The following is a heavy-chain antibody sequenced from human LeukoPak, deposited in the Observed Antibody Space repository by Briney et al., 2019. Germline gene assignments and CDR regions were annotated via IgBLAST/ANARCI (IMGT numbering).Heavy chain of an antibody. Sequence: GGSLRLSCAASTITFKNYWMSWIRQAPGKGLEWVANIKQDGSEKYYVDTVKGRFTISRDNAKKSLYLQMDSLRAEDAAVYYCARPWEHLRYFDSWGQGTLVTVSS. CDR3: ARPWEHLRYFDS. J-gene: IGHJ4*02. V-gene: IGHV3-7*03. D-gene: IGHD1-26*01. CDR1: TITFKNYW. CDR2: IKQDGSEK.